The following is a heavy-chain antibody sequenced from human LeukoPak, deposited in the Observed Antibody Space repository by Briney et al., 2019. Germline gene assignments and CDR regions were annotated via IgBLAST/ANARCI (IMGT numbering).Heavy chain of an antibody. V-gene: IGHV4-34*01. J-gene: IGHJ4*02. D-gene: IGHD3-22*01. Sequence: SETLSLTCAVYGGSFSGYYWSWIRQPPGKGLEWIGEINHSGSTNYNPSLKSRVTISVDTSKNQFSLKLSSVSGADTAVYYCARHRLYYAYGYWGQGTLVTVSS. CDR3: ARHRLYYAYGY. CDR2: INHSGST. CDR1: GGSFSGYY.